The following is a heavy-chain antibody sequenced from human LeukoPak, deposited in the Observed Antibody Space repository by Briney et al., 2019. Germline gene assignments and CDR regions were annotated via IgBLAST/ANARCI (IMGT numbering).Heavy chain of an antibody. CDR3: ARDKYYYGSGPEGFDY. CDR1: GGSISSSNW. CDR2: IYHSGST. Sequence: SGTLSLTCAVSGGSISSSNWWSWVRQPPGKGLEWIGEIYHSGSTNYNPSLKSRVTISVDKSKNQFSLKLSSVTATDTAVYYCARDKYYYGSGPEGFDYWGQGTLVTVSS. V-gene: IGHV4-4*02. J-gene: IGHJ4*02. D-gene: IGHD3-10*01.